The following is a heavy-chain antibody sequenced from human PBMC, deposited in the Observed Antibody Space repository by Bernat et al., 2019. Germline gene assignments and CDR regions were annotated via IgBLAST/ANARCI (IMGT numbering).Heavy chain of an antibody. J-gene: IGHJ4*02. Sequence: QVQLVQSGAEVKKPGSSVKVSCKASGGTFSSYAISWVRQAPGQGLEWMGGIIPIFGTANYAQKFQGRVTITADESTSTAYMELSSLRSEDTAVYYCARGVRGVVPAALPRPLTCWGQGTLVTVSS. CDR2: IIPIFGTA. CDR3: ARGVRGVVPAALPRPLTC. CDR1: GGTFSSYA. D-gene: IGHD2-2*01. V-gene: IGHV1-69*01.